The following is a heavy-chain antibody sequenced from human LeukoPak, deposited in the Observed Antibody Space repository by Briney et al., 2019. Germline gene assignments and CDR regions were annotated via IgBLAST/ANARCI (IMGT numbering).Heavy chain of an antibody. V-gene: IGHV1-2*02. D-gene: IGHD6-19*01. CDR3: ARDINSSGWYGYNWFDP. J-gene: IGHJ5*02. CDR1: GYTFTGYY. Sequence: ASVKVSCKASGYTFTGYYMHWVRQTPGQGLEWMGWIKPNSGGTNYAQKFQGRVTMTRDTSISTAYMELSRLRPDDTAVYYCARDINSSGWYGYNWFDPWGQGTLVTVSS. CDR2: IKPNSGGT.